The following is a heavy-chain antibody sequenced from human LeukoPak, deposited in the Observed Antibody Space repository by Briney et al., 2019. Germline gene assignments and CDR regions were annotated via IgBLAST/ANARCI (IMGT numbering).Heavy chain of an antibody. J-gene: IGHJ2*01. CDR2: INHSGST. CDR1: GGSFSGYY. CDR3: ARDYCSGGSCYYWYFDL. D-gene: IGHD2-15*01. V-gene: IGHV4-34*01. Sequence: SETLSRTCAVYGGSFSGYYWSWNCQPPGKGLEWIGEINHSGSTNYNPSLKSRVTISVDTSKNQFSLKLSSVTAADTAVYYCARDYCSGGSCYYWYFDLWGRGTLVTVSS.